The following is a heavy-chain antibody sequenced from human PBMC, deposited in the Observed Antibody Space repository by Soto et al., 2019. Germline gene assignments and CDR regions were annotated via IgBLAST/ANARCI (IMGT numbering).Heavy chain of an antibody. V-gene: IGHV3-30*18. CDR1: GFTFSSYG. J-gene: IGHJ4*02. D-gene: IGHD3-16*02. CDR3: AKDHPPLRLGELSPYYFDY. CDR2: ISYDGSNK. Sequence: QVQLVESGGGVVQPGRSLRLSCAASGFTFSSYGMHWVRQAPGKGLVWVAVISYDGSNKYYADSVKGRFTISRDNSKNTLYLQMNSLRAEDTAVYYCAKDHPPLRLGELSPYYFDYWGQGTLVTVSS.